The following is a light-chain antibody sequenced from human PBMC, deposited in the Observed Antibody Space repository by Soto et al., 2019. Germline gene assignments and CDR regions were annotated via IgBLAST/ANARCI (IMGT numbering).Light chain of an antibody. CDR2: EVS. CDR1: SSDVGGYSY. Sequence: QSVLTQPPSASGSPGQSVTISCTGASSDVGGYSYVSWYQQHPGKAPKLMIYEVSKRPSGVPDRFSGPKSGNTASLTVSGLQAEDEADYYCSSYGGSNNLVFGGGTKLTVL. CDR3: SSYGGSNNLV. V-gene: IGLV2-8*01. J-gene: IGLJ2*01.